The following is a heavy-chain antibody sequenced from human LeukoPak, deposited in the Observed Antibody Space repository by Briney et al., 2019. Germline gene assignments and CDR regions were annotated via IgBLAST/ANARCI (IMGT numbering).Heavy chain of an antibody. J-gene: IGHJ2*01. V-gene: IGHV6-1*01. Sequence: SQTLSLTCAISGDSVSSNSAAWNWIRQSPSRGLEWLGRTYYRSKWYNDYAVSVKSRITINPDTSKNQFSLQLNSVTPEDTAVYYCAREEYYYGSGSYYSSIYWYFDLWGRGTLVTVSS. CDR2: TYYRSKWYN. CDR3: AREEYYYGSGSYYSSIYWYFDL. CDR1: GDSVSSNSAA. D-gene: IGHD3-10*01.